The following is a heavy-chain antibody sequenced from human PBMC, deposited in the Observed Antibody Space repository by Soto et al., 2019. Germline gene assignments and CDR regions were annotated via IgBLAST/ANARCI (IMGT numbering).Heavy chain of an antibody. CDR1: GFTVNNIF. Sequence: HPGGSLRLSCAVSGFTVNNIFMTWVRQAPGKGLEWVSVISSDGSTYYADSVKGRFTISRDNSKNTLFLEMRSLRAGDTAVYYCARDIFGGSYDFWHGGQGTLVTVS. CDR3: ARDIFGGSYDFWH. V-gene: IGHV3-66*01. CDR2: ISSDGST. J-gene: IGHJ4*02. D-gene: IGHD3-3*01.